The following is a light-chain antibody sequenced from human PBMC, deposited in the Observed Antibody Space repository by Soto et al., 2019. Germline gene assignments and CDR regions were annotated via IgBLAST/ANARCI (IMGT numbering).Light chain of an antibody. CDR3: SSYTSTSPPFL. V-gene: IGLV2-14*01. Sequence: QSVLTQPASVSGSPAQSITISCTGSSSDIGDYNFVSWYQQHPGKAPKLMIYGVSLRPSGVSDRFSGSKSGNTASLTISGLPAEDEADYYCSSYTSTSPPFLFGAGTKLIVL. CDR2: GVS. CDR1: SSDIGDYNF. J-gene: IGLJ1*01.